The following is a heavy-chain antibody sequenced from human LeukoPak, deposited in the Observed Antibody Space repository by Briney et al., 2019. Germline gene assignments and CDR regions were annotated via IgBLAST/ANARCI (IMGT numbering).Heavy chain of an antibody. CDR3: ARQSRGVIETFDI. CDR2: IYPTDSDT. J-gene: IGHJ3*02. V-gene: IGHV5-51*01. D-gene: IGHD3-10*01. Sequence: GESLKISCKGSGYTFTTYCIAWVRQGPGQGLEWMGTIYPTDSDTRYSPSFQGQVTLSVDKSITTAYLQWSSLQASGNAMYYCARQSRGVIETFDIWGQGTMVTVSS. CDR1: GYTFTTYC.